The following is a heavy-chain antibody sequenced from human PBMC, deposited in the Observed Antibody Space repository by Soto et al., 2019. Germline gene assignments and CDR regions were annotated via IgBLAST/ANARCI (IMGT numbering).Heavy chain of an antibody. CDR1: GFTFDDYA. V-gene: IGHV3-9*01. CDR3: AKAPDFWSGYGHHFDY. Sequence: LRLSCAASGFTFDDYAMHWVRQAPGKGLEWVSGISWNSGSIGYADSVKGRFTISRDNAKNSLYLQMNSLRAEDTALYYCAKAPDFWSGYGHHFDYWGQGTLVTVSS. D-gene: IGHD3-3*01. CDR2: ISWNSGSI. J-gene: IGHJ4*02.